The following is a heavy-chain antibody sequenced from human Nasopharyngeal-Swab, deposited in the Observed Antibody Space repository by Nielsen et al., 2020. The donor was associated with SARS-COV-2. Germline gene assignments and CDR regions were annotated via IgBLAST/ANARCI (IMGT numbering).Heavy chain of an antibody. CDR2: IDTTGDT. Sequence: GGSLRLSCAASGFTFSSFEMHWVRQVSGKGLEWVSAIDTTGDTYYPDSVKGRFTISRENAKNSLFLQINSLRVGDTAMYYCARGDGIYCGGGNCYAVDPFEIWGQGTMVTVSS. J-gene: IGHJ3*02. CDR1: GFTFSSFE. D-gene: IGHD2-15*01. V-gene: IGHV3-13*01. CDR3: ARGDGIYCGGGNCYAVDPFEI.